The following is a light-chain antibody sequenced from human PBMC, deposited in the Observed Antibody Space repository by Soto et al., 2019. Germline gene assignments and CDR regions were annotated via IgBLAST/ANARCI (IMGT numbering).Light chain of an antibody. CDR3: QQSYTTPWT. V-gene: IGKV1-39*01. Sequence: DIQMSQSPSSLSASEGDRVIITCRASQSISNYLKWVQQEPGKAPKLLIYAASTLQSDVPSRFSGSGYGTDFTLTISSLQPEDFATYYCQQSYTTPWTFGQGTRVEVK. CDR2: AAS. CDR1: QSISNY. J-gene: IGKJ1*01.